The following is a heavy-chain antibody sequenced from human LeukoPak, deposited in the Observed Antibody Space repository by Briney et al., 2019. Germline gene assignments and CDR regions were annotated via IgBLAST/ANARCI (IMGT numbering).Heavy chain of an antibody. Sequence: GGSLRLSCAASGFTVSSNYMSWVRQAPGKGLEWVSVIYSGGSTYYADSVKGRFTISRDNSKNTLYLQMNSLRAEDTAVYYCARGVTGPEYFQHWGQGTLVTVSS. CDR3: ARGVTGPEYFQH. V-gene: IGHV3-53*01. CDR1: GFTVSSNY. D-gene: IGHD2-21*02. CDR2: IYSGGST. J-gene: IGHJ1*01.